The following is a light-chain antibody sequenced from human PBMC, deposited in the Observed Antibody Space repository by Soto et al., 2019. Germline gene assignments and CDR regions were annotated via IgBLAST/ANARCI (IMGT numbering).Light chain of an antibody. CDR1: QSLLHSNGYNY. V-gene: IGKV2-28*01. Sequence: DIVMTQSPLSLPVTPGEPASISCRSSQSLLHSNGYNYLDWYLQKPGQSPQLLFYLGSSRASGVPDRFSGSGSGTDFTLKISRVEAEDVGVYYCMQTLQTRYTFGQGTKLEIK. J-gene: IGKJ2*01. CDR2: LGS. CDR3: MQTLQTRYT.